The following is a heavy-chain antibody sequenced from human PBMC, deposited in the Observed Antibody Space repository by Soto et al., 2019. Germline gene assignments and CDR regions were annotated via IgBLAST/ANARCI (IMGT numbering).Heavy chain of an antibody. Sequence: LSLTCAVSGGSISSSSYFWGWIRQPPGKGLEWIGSIYYSGSTYYNPSLKSRVTVSVDTSKNQFSLKLSSVTAADTAVYYCARHPSDFWFDPWGQGTLVTVSS. CDR3: ARHPSDFWFDP. J-gene: IGHJ5*02. V-gene: IGHV4-39*01. CDR2: IYYSGST. CDR1: GGSISSSSYF. D-gene: IGHD2-21*02.